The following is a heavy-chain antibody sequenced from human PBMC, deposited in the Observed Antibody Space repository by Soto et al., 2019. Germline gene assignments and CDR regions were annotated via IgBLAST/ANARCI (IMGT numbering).Heavy chain of an antibody. CDR2: ISYDGSNK. V-gene: IGHV3-30*03. J-gene: IGHJ6*02. D-gene: IGHD6-13*01. CDR3: ASVGSSSNYGMDV. CDR1: GFTFSSYG. Sequence: QVQLVESGGGVVQPGRSLRLSCAASGFTFSSYGMHWVRQAPGKGLEWVAVISYDGSNKYYADSVKGRFTISRDNSKNTLYLQMNSLRAEDTAVYYCASVGSSSNYGMDVWGQGTTVTVSS.